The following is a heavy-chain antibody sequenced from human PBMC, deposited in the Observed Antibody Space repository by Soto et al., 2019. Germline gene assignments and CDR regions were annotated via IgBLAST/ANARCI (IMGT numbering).Heavy chain of an antibody. Sequence: QVQLVESGGGVVQPGRSLRLSCAASGFTFSSYAMHWVRQAPGKGLEWVAVISYDGSNKYYADSVKGRFTISRDNSKNTLYVQMNSLGAEDTAVYYWARDRGPLLAARLGGMDVWGQGTTVTVSS. D-gene: IGHD6-6*01. J-gene: IGHJ6*02. V-gene: IGHV3-30-3*01. CDR1: GFTFSSYA. CDR2: ISYDGSNK. CDR3: ARDRGPLLAARLGGMDV.